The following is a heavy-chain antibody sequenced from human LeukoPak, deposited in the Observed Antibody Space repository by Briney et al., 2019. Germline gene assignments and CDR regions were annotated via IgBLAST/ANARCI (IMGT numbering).Heavy chain of an antibody. CDR3: ARVPIDYNGSGSYYKVGNYFDY. Sequence: GGSLRLSCAASGFTFSSYWMSWVRQAPGKGLEWVANIKQDGSEKYYVDSVKGRFTISRDNAKNSLYLQMNSLRAEDTAVYYCARVPIDYNGSGSYYKVGNYFDYWGQGTLVTVSS. V-gene: IGHV3-7*01. D-gene: IGHD3-10*01. CDR1: GFTFSSYW. J-gene: IGHJ4*02. CDR2: IKQDGSEK.